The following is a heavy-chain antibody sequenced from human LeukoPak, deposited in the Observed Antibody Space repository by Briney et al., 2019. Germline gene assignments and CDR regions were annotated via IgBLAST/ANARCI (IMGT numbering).Heavy chain of an antibody. D-gene: IGHD3/OR15-3a*01. Sequence: SETLSLTCTVSGGSISTNYWSWIRQPPGKGLEWIGNIFYSGRNNYNPSLRSRVTMSVDTSKNQFSLKLSSVTAADTAVYYCARCSDWGWFDPWGQGTLVTVSS. CDR3: ARCSDWGWFDP. J-gene: IGHJ5*02. CDR2: IFYSGRN. CDR1: GGSISTNY. V-gene: IGHV4-59*01.